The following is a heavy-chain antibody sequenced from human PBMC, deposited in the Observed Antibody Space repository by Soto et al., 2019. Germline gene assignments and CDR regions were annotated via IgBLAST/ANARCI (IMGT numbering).Heavy chain of an antibody. V-gene: IGHV3-23*01. CDR3: AKGFWSAFGLDV. J-gene: IGHJ6*02. D-gene: IGHD3-3*01. Sequence: EVQLLESGGGLVQPGGSLRLSCAASGFTFSTNAMSWVRQAPGKGLEWVSGISGSGGSTYYADSAKGRFTISRDNSKNTVYLQMNSLRAEDTAVYYCAKGFWSAFGLDVWGQGTTVTVSS. CDR1: GFTFSTNA. CDR2: ISGSGGST.